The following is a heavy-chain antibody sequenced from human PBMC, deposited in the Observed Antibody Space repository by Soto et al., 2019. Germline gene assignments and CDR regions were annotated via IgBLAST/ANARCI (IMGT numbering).Heavy chain of an antibody. D-gene: IGHD2-15*01. CDR1: GGSFSGYY. CDR2: INHSGST. J-gene: IGHJ6*03. V-gene: IGHV4-34*01. Sequence: SETLSLTCAVCGGSFSGYYWSWIRQPPGKGLEWIGEINHSGSTNYNPSLKSRVTISVDTSKNQLSLKLSSVTAADTAVYYCASACSGGSCRYYYYYYMDVWGKGTTVTVSS. CDR3: ASACSGGSCRYYYYYYMDV.